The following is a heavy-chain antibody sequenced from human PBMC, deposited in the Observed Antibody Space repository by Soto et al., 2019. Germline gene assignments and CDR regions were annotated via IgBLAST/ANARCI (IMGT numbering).Heavy chain of an antibody. CDR3: ASSTVTSYGDWFDP. J-gene: IGHJ5*02. V-gene: IGHV4-34*01. CDR2: INHSGST. Sequence: SETLSLTCAVYGGSFSGYYWSWIRQPPGKGLEWIGEINHSGSTNYNPSLKSRVTISVDTSKNQFSLKLSSVTAADTAVYYCASSTVTSYGDWFDPWGQGTLVTVSS. D-gene: IGHD4-17*01. CDR1: GGSFSGYY.